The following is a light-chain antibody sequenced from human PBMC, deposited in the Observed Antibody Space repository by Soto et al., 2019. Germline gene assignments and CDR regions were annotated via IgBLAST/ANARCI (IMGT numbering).Light chain of an antibody. Sequence: EIVLTQSPGTLSLSPGERATLSCRASQSVSSSYLAWYQQKPGQAPRLLIYGASSRATGIPDRFSGSGSVTDFTLTISSLEPADFAVYYCQQYGSSPKKFGQGTKVEIK. J-gene: IGKJ1*01. CDR3: QQYGSSPKK. CDR1: QSVSSSY. CDR2: GAS. V-gene: IGKV3-20*01.